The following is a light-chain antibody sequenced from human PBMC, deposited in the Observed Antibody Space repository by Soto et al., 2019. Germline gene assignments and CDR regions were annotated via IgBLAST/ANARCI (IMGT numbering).Light chain of an antibody. CDR3: QQYGGSPRYT. CDR2: GAS. Sequence: EIVLTQSPGTLSLSPGEKATLSCRASQSVSSTYLAWYQQKPGQAPRLLIYGASSRATGIPDRFSGSGSGIDFTLTISSLEPEAFAVYYCQQYGGSPRYTFGQGTKLEIK. V-gene: IGKV3-20*01. CDR1: QSVSSTY. J-gene: IGKJ2*01.